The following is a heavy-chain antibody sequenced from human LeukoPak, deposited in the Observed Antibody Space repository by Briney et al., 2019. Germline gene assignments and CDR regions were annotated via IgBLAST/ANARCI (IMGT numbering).Heavy chain of an antibody. J-gene: IGHJ6*03. CDR1: GFTFSRYG. CDR2: IKEDGSEK. CDR3: ARVTTIFGVLKYYYYMDV. Sequence: GGSLRLSCAASGFTFSRYGMHWVRQAPGKGLEWVANIKEDGSEKYYVDSVKGRLTISRDNAKNSLYLQMNSLRAEDTAVYYCARVTTIFGVLKYYYYMDVWGKGTTVTVSS. D-gene: IGHD3-3*01. V-gene: IGHV3-7*01.